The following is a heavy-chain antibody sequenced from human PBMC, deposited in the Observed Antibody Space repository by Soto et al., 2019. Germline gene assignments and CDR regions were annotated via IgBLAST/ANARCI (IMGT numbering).Heavy chain of an antibody. V-gene: IGHV4-59*01. CDR3: ARVFTGANDY. J-gene: IGHJ4*02. CDR1: GGSISSDY. CDR2: IYYSGST. D-gene: IGHD3-10*01. Sequence: SETLSLTCTVSGGSISSDYWSWIRQPPGKGLEWIGYIYYSGSTNYNPSLKSRVTISIDTSKNQFSLKLSSVTAADTAVYYWARVFTGANDYWGQGTLVTVSS.